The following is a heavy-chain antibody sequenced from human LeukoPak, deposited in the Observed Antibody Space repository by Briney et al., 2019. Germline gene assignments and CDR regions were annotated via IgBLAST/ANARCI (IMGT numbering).Heavy chain of an antibody. V-gene: IGHV3-48*03. J-gene: IGHJ3*02. D-gene: IGHD3-16*01. Sequence: GGSLRLSCAASGFTFSSYEMNWVRQAPGKGLEWVSYISSSGSTIYYADSVKGRFTISRDNAKNSLYLQMNSLRAEDTAVYYCARDLGYYDYVWGSYGGPDDAFDIWGQGTMVTVSS. CDR3: ARDLGYYDYVWGSYGGPDDAFDI. CDR1: GFTFSSYE. CDR2: ISSSGSTI.